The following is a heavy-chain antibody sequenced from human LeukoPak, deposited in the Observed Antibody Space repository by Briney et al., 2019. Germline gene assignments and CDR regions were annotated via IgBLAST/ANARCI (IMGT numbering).Heavy chain of an antibody. CDR2: IYYSGST. V-gene: IGHV4-31*03. CDR1: GGSISSGGYY. J-gene: IGHJ4*02. CDR3: ARARGPYYYDSSGSRPYYFDY. D-gene: IGHD3-22*01. Sequence: SETLSLTCTVSGGSISSGGYYWSWIRQHPGKGLEWIGYIYYSGSTNYNPSLKSRVTISVDTSKNQFSLKLSSVTAADTAVYYCARARGPYYYDSSGSRPYYFDYWGQGTLVTVSS.